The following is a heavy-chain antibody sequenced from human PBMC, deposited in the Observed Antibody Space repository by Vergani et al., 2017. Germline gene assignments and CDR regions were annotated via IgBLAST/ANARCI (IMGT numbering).Heavy chain of an antibody. CDR1: GFTFNHYA. D-gene: IGHD5-12*01. J-gene: IGHJ6*02. V-gene: IGHV3-23*01. CDR2: ISGSGGST. CDR3: AKANPRNSGYDYLYYYHAMDV. Sequence: EVQLLESGGDLVQPGGSLRLSCAASGFTFNHYAMNWVRQAPGKGLEWVSGISGSGGSTYYAGSVKGRFTISRYSSKNTLYLQMNSLSAGDTAVYYCAKANPRNSGYDYLYYYHAMDVWCQGTTVTVSS.